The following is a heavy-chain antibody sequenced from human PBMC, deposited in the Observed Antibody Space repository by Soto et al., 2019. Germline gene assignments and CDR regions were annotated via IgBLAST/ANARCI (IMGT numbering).Heavy chain of an antibody. CDR3: ARGPYSSSPPYYFDY. Sequence: ASVKVSCKASGYTFNGYYMRWVRQATGQGLEWMGWINPNSGGTNYAQKFQGWVTMTRDTSISTAYMELSRLRSDDTAVYYCARGPYSSSPPYYFDYWGQGTLVTVSS. CDR1: GYTFNGYY. J-gene: IGHJ4*02. CDR2: INPNSGGT. D-gene: IGHD6-6*01. V-gene: IGHV1-2*04.